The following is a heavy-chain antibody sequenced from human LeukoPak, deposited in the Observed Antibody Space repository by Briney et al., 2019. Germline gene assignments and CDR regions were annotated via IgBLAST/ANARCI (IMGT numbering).Heavy chain of an antibody. V-gene: IGHV3-21*04. J-gene: IGHJ3*02. Sequence: PGGSLRLSCAASGFTFSSYNMNWVRQAPGKGLEWVSSITRSSYIYYADSMKGRLTISRDNSKNTLYLQMNILTAKDTAVYYCAKGALYGSGSYYSAFDIWGQGTMVTVSS. CDR3: AKGALYGSGSYYSAFDI. CDR1: GFTFSSYN. D-gene: IGHD3-10*01. CDR2: ITRSSYI.